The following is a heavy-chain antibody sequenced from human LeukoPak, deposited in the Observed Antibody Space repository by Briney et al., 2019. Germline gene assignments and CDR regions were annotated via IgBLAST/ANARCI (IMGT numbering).Heavy chain of an antibody. CDR1: GFTFRTYS. V-gene: IGHV3-30*04. CDR3: ARETLSGWFDY. Sequence: GGSLRLSCAATGFTFRTYSIHWVRQTPGKGLEWVAVTSYDGRNKFYSDSVKGRFTFSRDNSKNSVYLEMNSLRGEDTALYYCARETLSGWFDYWGQGTLVTVSS. CDR2: TSYDGRNK. J-gene: IGHJ4*02. D-gene: IGHD6-19*01.